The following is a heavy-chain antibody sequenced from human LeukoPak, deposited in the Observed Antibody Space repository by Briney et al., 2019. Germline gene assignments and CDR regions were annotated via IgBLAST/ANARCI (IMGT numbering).Heavy chain of an antibody. CDR3: ARGGDRRGFDY. V-gene: IGHV4-31*03. CDR1: GGSISSSGYY. D-gene: IGHD1-14*01. Sequence: SETLSLTCTVSGGSISSSGYYWSYIRQPPGKGLEWIGYIYDSGTTYYNPALQSRVTISVDTSDNHFSLKMRSMTAADTAVYFCARGGDRRGFDYRGQGTLVTVSS. J-gene: IGHJ4*02. CDR2: IYDSGTT.